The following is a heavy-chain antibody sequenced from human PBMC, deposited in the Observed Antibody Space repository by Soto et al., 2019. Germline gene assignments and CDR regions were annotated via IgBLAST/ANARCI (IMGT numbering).Heavy chain of an antibody. D-gene: IGHD2-21*01. CDR1: GAALNGGNYY. V-gene: IGHV4-31*03. CDR2: IYVTGAV. CDR3: ARLRIATNNYKWFDP. Sequence: SETLSLTCSVSGAALNGGNYYWSWIRLVPGKGLEWIGHIYVTGAVDYNPSLRDRITISQDTSERQFSLNLRLVTAADTAVYYWARLRIATNNYKWFDPWGQGTLVTVSS. J-gene: IGHJ5*02.